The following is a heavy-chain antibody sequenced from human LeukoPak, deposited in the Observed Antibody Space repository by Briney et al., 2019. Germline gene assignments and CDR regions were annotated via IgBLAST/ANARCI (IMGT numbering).Heavy chain of an antibody. CDR2: INTNTGNP. J-gene: IGHJ5*01. V-gene: IGHV7-4-1*02. D-gene: IGHD3-16*02. CDR1: GYTFTSYA. Sequence: ASVKVSCTASGYTFTSYAMNWVRQAPGQGLEWMGWINTNTGNPTYAQGFTGRFVFSLDTSVTTTYLQISGLKAEDTAVYYCARAYQPLGGLSFPDSWGQGTLVTVSS. CDR3: ARAYQPLGGLSFPDS.